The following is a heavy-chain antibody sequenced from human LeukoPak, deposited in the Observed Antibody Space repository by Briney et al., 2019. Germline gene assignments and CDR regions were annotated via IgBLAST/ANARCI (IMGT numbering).Heavy chain of an antibody. D-gene: IGHD3-16*01. CDR1: GYTFASYG. Sequence: GASVKVSCKASGYTFASYGFSWVRQAPGQGLEWMGWIGVYNGETNYAQKFRGRVTMTTDTSTSTAYMELRSLTSDDTAVYYCARVLDLSKRGLDAFDIWGQGTMVTVSS. CDR2: IGVYNGET. CDR3: ARVLDLSKRGLDAFDI. V-gene: IGHV1-18*01. J-gene: IGHJ3*02.